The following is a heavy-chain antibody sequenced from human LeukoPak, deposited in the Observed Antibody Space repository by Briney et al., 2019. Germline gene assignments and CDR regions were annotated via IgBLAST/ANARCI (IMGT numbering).Heavy chain of an antibody. J-gene: IGHJ4*02. D-gene: IGHD3-9*01. CDR3: ARATGLAGRRLVKWSTPFDY. CDR2: ISAYNDNT. V-gene: IGHV1-18*04. CDR1: GYTFTSYG. Sequence: ASVKVSCKASGYTFTSYGISWVRQAPGQGLEWMGWISAYNDNTNYAQKLQGRVTMTTDTSTSTAYMELRSLRSDDTAVYYCARATGLAGRRLVKWSTPFDYWGQGTLVTVSS.